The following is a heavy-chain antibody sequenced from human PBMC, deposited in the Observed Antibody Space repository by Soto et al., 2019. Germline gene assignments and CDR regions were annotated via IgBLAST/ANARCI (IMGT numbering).Heavy chain of an antibody. V-gene: IGHV4-39*01. CDR1: GGSISSSSYY. CDR3: ARPDFWSGYY. Sequence: QLQLQESGPGLVKPSETLSLTCTVSGGSISSSSYYWGWIRQPPGKGLEWIGSIYYSGSTYCNPSLNNRVPISVDTSKNQFSLKLSSGTPADAAVYYCARPDFWSGYYWGQGTLVTVSS. CDR2: IYYSGST. J-gene: IGHJ4*02. D-gene: IGHD3-3*01.